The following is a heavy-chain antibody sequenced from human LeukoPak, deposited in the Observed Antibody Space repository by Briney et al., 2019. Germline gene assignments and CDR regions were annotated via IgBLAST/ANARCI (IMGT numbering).Heavy chain of an antibody. CDR2: ISSSGSTI. V-gene: IGHV3-48*03. Sequence: GGSLILSCAASTFTFSSYDINWVRQAPGKGLEWVSYISSSGSTIYYADSVKGRFTISRDNARNSAYLQMNSLRAGDTAVYYCARDLVSGAYTFDFWGHGTMVTVSS. CDR1: TFTFSSYD. CDR3: ARDLVSGAYTFDF. D-gene: IGHD3-16*01. J-gene: IGHJ3*01.